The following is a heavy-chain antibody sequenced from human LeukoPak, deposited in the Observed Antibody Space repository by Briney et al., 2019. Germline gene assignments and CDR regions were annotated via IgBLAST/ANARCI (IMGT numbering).Heavy chain of an antibody. V-gene: IGHV4-34*01. Sequence: SETLSLTCAVYGGSFSGYYWSWIRQSPEKGLEWIGEINHSGSTNYNPSLKSRVTISVDTSKNQFSLKLSSVTAADTAVYYCARQDPYYGSGSYYQYYFDYWGQGTLVTVSS. D-gene: IGHD3-10*01. CDR2: INHSGST. CDR1: GGSFSGYY. J-gene: IGHJ4*02. CDR3: ARQDPYYGSGSYYQYYFDY.